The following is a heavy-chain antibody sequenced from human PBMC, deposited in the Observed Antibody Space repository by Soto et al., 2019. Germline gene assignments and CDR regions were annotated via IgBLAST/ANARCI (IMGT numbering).Heavy chain of an antibody. CDR2: IYSGGST. CDR1: GFTVSSNY. J-gene: IGHJ3*02. CDR3: ASEGIVATTPKSDAFDI. D-gene: IGHD5-12*01. V-gene: IGHV3-66*01. Sequence: GGSLRLSCAASGFTVSSNYMSWVRQAPGKGLEWVSVIYSGGSTYYADSVKGRFTISRDNSKNTLYLQMNSLRAEDTAVYYCASEGIVATTPKSDAFDIWGQGTMVTVSS.